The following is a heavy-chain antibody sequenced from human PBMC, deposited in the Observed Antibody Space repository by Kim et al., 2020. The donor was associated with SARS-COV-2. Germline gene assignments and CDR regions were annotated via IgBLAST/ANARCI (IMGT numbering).Heavy chain of an antibody. J-gene: IGHJ3*02. Sequence: ESVNGRFTTTRDKAQKSLCLQMNSLRAEDTAVYYCARDRGGKGRQDAFDIWGQGTMVTVSS. D-gene: IGHD3-10*01. V-gene: IGHV3-11*01. CDR3: ARDRGGKGRQDAFDI.